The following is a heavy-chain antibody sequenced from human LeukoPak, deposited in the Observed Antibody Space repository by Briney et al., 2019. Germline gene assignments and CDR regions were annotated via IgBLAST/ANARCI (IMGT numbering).Heavy chain of an antibody. V-gene: IGHV3-7*01. CDR1: GFTFSSYA. D-gene: IGHD2-2*01. CDR2: IKQDGSEK. CDR3: ARDSSGYCSSTSCPYYYYMDV. Sequence: PGGSLRLSCAASGFTFSSYAMSWVRQAPGKGLEWVANIKQDGSEKYYVDSVKGRFTISRDNAKNSLYLQMNSLRAEDTAVYYCARDSSGYCSSTSCPYYYYMDVWGKGTTVTVSS. J-gene: IGHJ6*03.